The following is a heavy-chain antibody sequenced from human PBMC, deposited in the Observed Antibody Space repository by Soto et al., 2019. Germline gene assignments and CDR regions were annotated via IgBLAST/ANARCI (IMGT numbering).Heavy chain of an antibody. Sequence: ASVKVSCKASGYTFTSYYMHWVRQAPGQGLEWMGIINPSGGSTSYAQKFQGRVTMTRDTSTSTVYMELSSLRSEDTAVYYCARDWVATTVTDYYYGMHVWGQGTTVTVSS. V-gene: IGHV1-46*01. CDR2: INPSGGST. D-gene: IGHD4-17*01. CDR1: GYTFTSYY. J-gene: IGHJ6*02. CDR3: ARDWVATTVTDYYYGMHV.